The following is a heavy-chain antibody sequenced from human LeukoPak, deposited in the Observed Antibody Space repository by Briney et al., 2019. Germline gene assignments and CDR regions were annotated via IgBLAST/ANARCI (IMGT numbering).Heavy chain of an antibody. CDR3: ARDPCSGGSCYIHPFDY. D-gene: IGHD2-15*01. J-gene: IGHJ4*02. CDR1: GYTFTNYG. V-gene: IGHV1-18*04. Sequence: AASVKVSCKASGYTFTNYGISWVRQAPGQGLEWMGWISAYNGHTNYAQKLQGRVTITRDTSASTAYMELSSLRSEDTAVYYCARDPCSGGSCYIHPFDYWGQGTLVTVSS. CDR2: ISAYNGHT.